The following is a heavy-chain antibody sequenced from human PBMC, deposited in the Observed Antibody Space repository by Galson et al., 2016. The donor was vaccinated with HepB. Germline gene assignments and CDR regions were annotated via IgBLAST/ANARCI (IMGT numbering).Heavy chain of an antibody. D-gene: IGHD3-3*01. CDR3: ARVGPMYYDVLSGSESLYYYALDV. CDR1: GGSVSSSRYY. Sequence: SETLSLTCPVSGGSVSSSRYYWSWIRQSPGKGLEWIGYIYYSGSTNYNPSLKSRVTIGTSKNQLSLNLSSVTAADTAIYYCARVGPMYYDVLSGSESLYYYALDVWGQGTTVTVSS. J-gene: IGHJ6*02. CDR2: IYYSGST. V-gene: IGHV4-61*01.